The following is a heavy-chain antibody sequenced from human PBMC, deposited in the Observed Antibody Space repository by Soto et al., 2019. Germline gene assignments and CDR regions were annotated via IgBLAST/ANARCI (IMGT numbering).Heavy chain of an antibody. CDR2: VTNSGGST. CDR1: GFTFSNYD. V-gene: IGHV3-23*01. CDR3: AAHRIAAAENY. D-gene: IGHD6-13*01. Sequence: VQLLESGGGLVQPGGSLRLSCAASGFTFSNYDMSWVRQAPGEGLEWVSDVTNSGGSTYYADSVKGRFTISRDNSKNMLYLQMNSLRVEDTAVYYCAAHRIAAAENYWGRGTLVTVSS. J-gene: IGHJ4*02.